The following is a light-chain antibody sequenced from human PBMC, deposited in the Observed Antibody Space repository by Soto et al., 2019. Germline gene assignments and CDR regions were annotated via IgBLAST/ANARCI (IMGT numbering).Light chain of an antibody. CDR2: WAS. CDR1: QSVLSSSNNKNY. V-gene: IGKV4-1*01. Sequence: DIVMTQSPDSLAVSLGERATINCKSSQSVLSSSNNKNYLAWYQQKPGQPPKVIIYWASTRESGVPDRFSGSGSGTDFTLTISSLQAEDVAVYYCQHYYSSPLTFGGGTQVEIK. J-gene: IGKJ4*01. CDR3: QHYYSSPLT.